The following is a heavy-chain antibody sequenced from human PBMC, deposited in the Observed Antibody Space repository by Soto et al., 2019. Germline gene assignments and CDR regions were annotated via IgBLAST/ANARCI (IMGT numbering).Heavy chain of an antibody. CDR3: ARCTSGGITIFRLFKPDYYYYGMDV. CDR2: IIPIFGTA. CDR1: GGTFSSYA. J-gene: IGHJ6*02. V-gene: IGHV1-69*13. Sequence: SVKVSCKASGGTFSSYAISWVRQAPGQGLEWMGGIIPIFGTANYAQKFQGRVTITADESTSTAYMELSSLRSEDTAVYYCARCTSGGITIFRLFKPDYYYYGMDVWGQGTTVTVSS. D-gene: IGHD3-3*01.